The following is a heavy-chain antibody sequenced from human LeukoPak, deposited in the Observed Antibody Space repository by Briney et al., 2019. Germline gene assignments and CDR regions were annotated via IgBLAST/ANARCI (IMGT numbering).Heavy chain of an antibody. CDR3: ARDLRNYDSSGEFDP. J-gene: IGHJ5*02. V-gene: IGHV1-69*13. CDR1: GGTFSSYA. D-gene: IGHD3-22*01. Sequence: GASVKVSCKASGGTFSSYAINWVRQAPGQGLEWMGGIIPIFGTANYAQKFQGRVTITADESTSTAYMGLSSLRSEDTAVYYCARDLRNYDSSGEFDPWGQGTLVTVSS. CDR2: IIPIFGTA.